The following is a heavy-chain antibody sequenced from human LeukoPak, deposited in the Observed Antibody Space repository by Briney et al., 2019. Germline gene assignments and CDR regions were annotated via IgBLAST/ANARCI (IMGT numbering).Heavy chain of an antibody. CDR1: GFTFSSYW. CDR2: IKQDGSEK. D-gene: IGHD3-10*01. V-gene: IGHV3-7*03. CDR3: ALNGSPFDY. J-gene: IGHJ4*02. Sequence: GSLRLSCAASGFTFSSYWMSWVRQAPGKGLEWVANIKQDGSEKYYVDSVKGRFTISRDNAKKSLYLQMNSLRADDTAMYYCALNGSPFDYWGQGTLVTVSS.